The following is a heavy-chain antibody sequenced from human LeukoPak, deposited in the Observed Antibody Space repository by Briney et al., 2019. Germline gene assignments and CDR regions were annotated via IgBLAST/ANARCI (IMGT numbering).Heavy chain of an antibody. CDR2: ISSDGSIT. CDR1: GFTFSSYA. D-gene: IGHD5-18*01. Sequence: GRSLRLSCAASGFTFSSYAMHWVRQAPGKGLVWVSHISSDGSITSYADSVKGRFTISRDNAKNTLYLQMNSLRAEDTAVYYCARDAVDTANAVWGQGTTVTVSS. V-gene: IGHV3-74*01. CDR3: ARDAVDTANAV. J-gene: IGHJ6*02.